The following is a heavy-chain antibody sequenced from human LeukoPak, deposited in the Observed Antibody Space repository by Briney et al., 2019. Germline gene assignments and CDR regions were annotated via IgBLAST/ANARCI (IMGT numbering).Heavy chain of an antibody. Sequence: GGSLRLSCAASGFTFSSYGMHWVRQAPGKGLEWVSSISSSSSYIYYADSVKGRFTISRDNAKNSLYLQMNSLRAEDTAVYYCARDLRIQLWLRSGPFDIWGQGTMVTVSS. CDR2: ISSSSSYI. V-gene: IGHV3-21*01. J-gene: IGHJ3*02. D-gene: IGHD5-18*01. CDR1: GFTFSSYG. CDR3: ARDLRIQLWLRSGPFDI.